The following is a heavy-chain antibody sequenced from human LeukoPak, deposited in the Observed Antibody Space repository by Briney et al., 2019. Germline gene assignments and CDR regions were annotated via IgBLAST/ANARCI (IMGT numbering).Heavy chain of an antibody. CDR1: GFTFSSYW. CDR3: AELGITMIGGV. Sequence: GGSLRLSCAASGFTFSSYWMSWVRQAPGKGLEWVANIKQDGSEKYYVDSVKGRFTISRDNAKDSLYLQMNSLRAEDTAVYYCAELGITMIGGVWGKGTTVTISS. CDR2: IKQDGSEK. V-gene: IGHV3-7*01. J-gene: IGHJ6*04. D-gene: IGHD3-10*02.